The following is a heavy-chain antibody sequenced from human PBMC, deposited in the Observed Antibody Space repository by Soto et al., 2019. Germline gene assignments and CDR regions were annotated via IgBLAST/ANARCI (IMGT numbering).Heavy chain of an antibody. CDR3: ARGADGYCYGYHY. V-gene: IGHV1-3*01. D-gene: IGHD5-18*01. CDR1: GYTFTSYA. J-gene: IGHJ4*02. CDR2: INAGNGNT. Sequence: ASVKVSCKASGYTFTSYAMHWVRQAPGQRLEWMGWINAGNGNTKYSQKFQGRVTITRDTSASTAYMELSSLRSEDTAVYYCARGADGYCYGYHYWGQGTLVTVSS.